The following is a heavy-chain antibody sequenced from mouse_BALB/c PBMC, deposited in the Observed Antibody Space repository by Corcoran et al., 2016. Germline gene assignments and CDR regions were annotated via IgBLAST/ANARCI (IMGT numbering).Heavy chain of an antibody. CDR3: SRNDYRYYYFDY. CDR1: GYTFTNYG. V-gene: IGHV9-3-1*01. J-gene: IGHJ2*01. D-gene: IGHD2-14*01. CDR2: INTYTGEP. Sequence: QIQLVQSGPELKKPGETVKISCKASGYTFTNYGMNWVKQAPGKGLKWMGWINTYTGEPTYADDFKGRFAFSLESSASTAYLQINNLKNEDTATYFCSRNDYRYYYFDYWGQGTTLTVSS.